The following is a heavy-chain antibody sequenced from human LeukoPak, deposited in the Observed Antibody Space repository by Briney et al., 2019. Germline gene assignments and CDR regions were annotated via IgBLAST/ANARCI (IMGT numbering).Heavy chain of an antibody. CDR2: INPSGGST. D-gene: IGHD6-19*01. Sequence: GASVKVSCKASGYTFTSYYMHWVRQAPGQGLEWMGIINPSGGSTSYAQKFQGRVTMTRDMSTSTVYMELSSLRSEDTAVYYCATAVAGALYFQHWGQGTLVTVSS. CDR1: GYTFTSYY. V-gene: IGHV1-46*01. CDR3: ATAVAGALYFQH. J-gene: IGHJ1*01.